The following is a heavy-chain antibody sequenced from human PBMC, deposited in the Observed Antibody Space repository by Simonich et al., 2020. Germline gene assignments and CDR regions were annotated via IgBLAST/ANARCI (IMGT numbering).Heavy chain of an antibody. V-gene: IGHV3-48*01. CDR3: ARDSSYYAFDI. CDR1: EFTFSSYR. D-gene: IGHD5-12*01. Sequence: EVQLVESGGGLVQPGGSLRLSCAASEFTFSSYRMNWVRKAPGKGLEWVSYISSSSSTIYYADSVKGRFTISRDNAKNSLYLQMNSLRAEDTAVYYCARDSSYYAFDIWGQGTMVTVSS. CDR2: ISSSSSTI. J-gene: IGHJ3*02.